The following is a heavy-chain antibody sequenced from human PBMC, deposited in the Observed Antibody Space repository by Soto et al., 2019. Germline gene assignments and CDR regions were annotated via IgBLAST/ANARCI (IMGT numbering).Heavy chain of an antibody. CDR2: ILPMLDIT. D-gene: IGHD6-13*01. V-gene: IGHV1-69*02. CDR1: GGTFSTYT. Sequence: QVQLVQSGAEVKKPGSSVKVSCKSSGGTFSTYTIIWVRQAPGQGLEWMGRILPMLDITNSAQRFQGRVTITADKSTSTAYLELRRLRSEDTAVYYCTLGSWSAETFDIWGRGTMVTVSS. CDR3: TLGSWSAETFDI. J-gene: IGHJ3*02.